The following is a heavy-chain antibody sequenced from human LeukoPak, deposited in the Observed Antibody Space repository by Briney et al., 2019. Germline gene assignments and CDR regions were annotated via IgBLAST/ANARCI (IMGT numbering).Heavy chain of an antibody. CDR2: IRWNSGSI. D-gene: IGHD3-22*01. V-gene: IGHV3-9*03. J-gene: IGHJ4*02. Sequence: GRSLRLSCAASGFTFDDYAMHWVRQAPGKGLEWVSGIRWNSGSIGYADSVKGRFTISRDNAKNSLYLQMNSLRAEDMALYYCAKDLSSGYPNGFDYWGQGTLVTVSS. CDR3: AKDLSSGYPNGFDY. CDR1: GFTFDDYA.